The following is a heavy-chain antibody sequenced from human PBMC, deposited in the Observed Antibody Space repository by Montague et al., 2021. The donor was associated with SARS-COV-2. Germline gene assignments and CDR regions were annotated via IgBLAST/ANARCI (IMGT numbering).Heavy chain of an antibody. CDR2: ISGSGGST. CDR3: TGADNYGS. Sequence: SLRLSWAASGFTFSSFTMSWVRLAPGKGLEWVSTISGSGGSTWYADSVKGRFTISRDNSKSTLFLQMNSLRAEDTALYYCTGADNYGSWGRGTLVTVSS. CDR1: GFTFSSFT. D-gene: IGHD4-17*01. J-gene: IGHJ5*02. V-gene: IGHV3-23*01.